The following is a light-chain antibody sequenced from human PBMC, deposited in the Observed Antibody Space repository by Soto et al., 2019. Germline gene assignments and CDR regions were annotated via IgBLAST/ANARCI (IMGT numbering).Light chain of an antibody. CDR2: GNS. Sequence: QPVLTQPPSVSGAPGQRVTISCTGSSSNIGARYDVHWYQQLPGTAPKLLIYGNSNRPSGVPDRFSGSKSGTSASLDITGLQAEDEADYYCQSYDSSLSGVVFGGGTKVTVL. J-gene: IGLJ2*01. CDR1: SSNIGARYD. V-gene: IGLV1-40*01. CDR3: QSYDSSLSGVV.